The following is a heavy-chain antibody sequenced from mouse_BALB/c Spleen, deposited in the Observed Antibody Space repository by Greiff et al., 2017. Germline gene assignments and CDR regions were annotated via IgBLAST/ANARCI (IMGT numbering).Heavy chain of an antibody. Sequence: EVKLVESGGGLVKPGGSLKLSCAASGFTFSSYAMSWVRQTPEKRLEWVASISSGGSTYYPDSVKGRFTISRDNARNILYLQMSSLRSEDTAMYYCARGRDYDYDVFAYWGQGTLVTVSA. CDR2: ISSGGST. CDR3: ARGRDYDYDVFAY. CDR1: GFTFSSYA. V-gene: IGHV5-6-5*01. D-gene: IGHD2-4*01. J-gene: IGHJ3*01.